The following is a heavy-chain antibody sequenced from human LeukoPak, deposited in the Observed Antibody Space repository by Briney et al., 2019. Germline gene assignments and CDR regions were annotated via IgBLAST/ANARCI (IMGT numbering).Heavy chain of an antibody. J-gene: IGHJ5*02. CDR2: IIPIFGTA. CDR1: GGTFSSYA. V-gene: IGHV1-69*06. D-gene: IGHD3-10*01. Sequence: SVKVSCKASGGTFSSYAISWVRQAPGQGLEWMGGIIPIFGTANYAQKFQGRVTITADKSTSTAYMELSSLRSEDTAVCYCAREKYAGSGSWFDPWGQGTLVTVSS. CDR3: AREKYAGSGSWFDP.